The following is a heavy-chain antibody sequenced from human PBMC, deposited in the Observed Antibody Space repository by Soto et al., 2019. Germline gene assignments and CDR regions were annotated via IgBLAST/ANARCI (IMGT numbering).Heavy chain of an antibody. CDR3: ERAYGGNAFWDFDL. CDR2: IWYDGSNK. D-gene: IGHD4-17*01. CDR1: GFTFSAYG. J-gene: IGHJ2*01. V-gene: IGHV3-33*01. Sequence: QVQLVESGGGVVQPGTSLRLSCAASGFTFSAYGMHWVRQGPGKGLEWVTIIWYDGSNKYYADSVKGRFTISRDNSKNTLYLQMDSLRAEHTAVYDCERAYGGNAFWDFDLWGLGTLVTVSS.